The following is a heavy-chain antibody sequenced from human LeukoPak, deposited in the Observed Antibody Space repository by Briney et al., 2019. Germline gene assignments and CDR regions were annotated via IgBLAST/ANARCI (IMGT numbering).Heavy chain of an antibody. CDR1: GFTFSGSS. J-gene: IGHJ4*02. CDR2: VRSKANNYAA. CDR3: TRYFPDDRSGQYGDC. D-gene: IGHD3-22*01. Sequence: QTGGSLRLSCAASGFTFSGSSIHWVRLASGKGLEWVGRVRSKANNYAAAYAASLKGRFTLSRDDSHNTAYLQMNSLKTEDTAVYYCTRYFPDDRSGQYGDCWGQGTLVTVSS. V-gene: IGHV3-73*01.